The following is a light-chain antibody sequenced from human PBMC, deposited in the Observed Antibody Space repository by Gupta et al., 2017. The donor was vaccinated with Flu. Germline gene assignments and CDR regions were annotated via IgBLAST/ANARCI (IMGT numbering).Light chain of an antibody. Sequence: DIQMTQSLSSLSASVGDRVTIPRRASQSISSWLAWYQQKPGEAPKLLIYKASSLESGVPSRFSGSGCGTEFTLTISSLQPDDFATYYCQQYNSYPSITFGQGTRLEIK. CDR1: QSISSW. CDR3: QQYNSYPSIT. V-gene: IGKV1-5*03. J-gene: IGKJ5*01. CDR2: KAS.